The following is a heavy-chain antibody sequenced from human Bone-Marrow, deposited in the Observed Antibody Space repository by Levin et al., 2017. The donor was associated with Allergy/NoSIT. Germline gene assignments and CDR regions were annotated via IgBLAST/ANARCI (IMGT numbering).Heavy chain of an antibody. CDR1: GFMFSNYA. J-gene: IGHJ4*01. CDR3: AKNSDDGSGYYYDYFDS. CDR2: IVFDGNHQ. Sequence: GESLKISCAASGFMFSNYAMYWVRQSPGKGLEWVAFIVFDGNHQYYTDSVKGRFTISRDNSRNTVNLEMNSLRAEDTAVYYCAKNSDDGSGYYYDYFDSWGHGTLVTVSS. V-gene: IGHV3-30*02. D-gene: IGHD3-22*01.